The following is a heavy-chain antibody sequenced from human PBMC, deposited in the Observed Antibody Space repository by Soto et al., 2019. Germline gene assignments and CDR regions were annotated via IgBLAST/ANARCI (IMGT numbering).Heavy chain of an antibody. CDR2: IYYSGNT. Sequence: QVQLQESGPGLVKPSETLSLTCTVSGDSISRYYWTWIRQPPGKGLEWIGYIYYSGNTNYNPSLTSRVTMSIDASKQHFSLNLSAVTAADTAVYFCARAYSPTWYGYYYLDVWGRGTTVTVSS. J-gene: IGHJ6*03. D-gene: IGHD1-26*01. V-gene: IGHV4-59*01. CDR3: ARAYSPTWYGYYYLDV. CDR1: GDSISRYY.